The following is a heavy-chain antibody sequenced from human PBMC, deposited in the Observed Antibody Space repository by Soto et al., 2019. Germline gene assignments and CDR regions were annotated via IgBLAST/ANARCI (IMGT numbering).Heavy chain of an antibody. D-gene: IGHD3-22*01. CDR3: ALRSMAVVPEY. Sequence: QVQLQESGPGLVKPSETLSLTCAVSGDSISSYYCMWIRQPPGKGLESIGYLYYGRSANYNPSLKIRVTMSVDTSTNQCALTLSSMTAADTAVYYCALRSMAVVPEYWGQGTLVTVSS. CDR2: LYYGRSA. J-gene: IGHJ4*02. CDR1: GDSISSYY. V-gene: IGHV4-59*01.